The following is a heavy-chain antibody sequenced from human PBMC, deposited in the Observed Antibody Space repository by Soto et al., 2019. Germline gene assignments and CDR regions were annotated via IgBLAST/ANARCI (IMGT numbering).Heavy chain of an antibody. CDR1: GGSISSYY. V-gene: IGHV4-59*01. D-gene: IGHD3-3*01. CDR3: ARAYYDFWSGYNYYYYGMDV. CDR2: IYYSGST. Sequence: SETLSLTCTVSGGSISSYYWGWIRQPPGKGLEWIGYIYYSGSTNYNPSLKSRVTISVDTSKNQFSLKLSSVTAADTAVYYCARAYYDFWSGYNYYYYGMDVWGQGTTVTVSS. J-gene: IGHJ6*02.